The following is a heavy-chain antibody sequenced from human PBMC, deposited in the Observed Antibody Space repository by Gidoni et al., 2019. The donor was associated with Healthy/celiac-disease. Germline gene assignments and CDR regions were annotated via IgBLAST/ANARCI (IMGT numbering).Heavy chain of an antibody. V-gene: IGHV3-20*01. CDR2: INWNGGSK. CDR1: GFTFDDYG. J-gene: IGHJ4*02. Sequence: EVQLVESGGGVVRPGGSLRLSCAASGFTFDDYGMSWVRQAPGKGLEWGSGINWNGGSKGYADSVKGRFTISRDNAKNSLYLQMNSRRAEDTALYHCARDLYPYYDFWSGYYRFRDYWGQGTLVTVSS. D-gene: IGHD3-3*01. CDR3: ARDLYPYYDFWSGYYRFRDY.